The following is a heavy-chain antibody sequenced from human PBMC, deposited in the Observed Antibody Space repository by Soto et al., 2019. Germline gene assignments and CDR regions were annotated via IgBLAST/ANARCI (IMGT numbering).Heavy chain of an antibody. CDR1: GFTFNNYG. Sequence: GGSLRLSCAASGFTFNNYGIHWVRQAPGKGLEWVAVIWYDGSQTRYADSVKGRFTISRDNFQNTLYLQMNSLSTEDTAIYYCTRSPVILVHGTYYYYGLDVWGQGTTVTVSS. V-gene: IGHV3-33*01. CDR3: TRSPVILVHGTYYYYGLDV. J-gene: IGHJ6*02. CDR2: IWYDGSQT. D-gene: IGHD2-15*01.